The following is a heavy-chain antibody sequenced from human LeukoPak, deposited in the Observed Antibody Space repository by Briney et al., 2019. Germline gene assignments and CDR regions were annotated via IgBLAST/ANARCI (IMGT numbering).Heavy chain of an antibody. D-gene: IGHD3-22*01. Sequence: GGSLRLSCAASGFTVSSNYMSWVRQAPGKGLEWVSSISSSSSYIYYADSVKGRFTISRDNAKNSLYLQMNSLRAEDTAVYYCARPPSRGYFDYWGQGTLVTVSS. J-gene: IGHJ4*02. V-gene: IGHV3-21*01. CDR2: ISSSSSYI. CDR1: GFTVSSNY. CDR3: ARPPSRGYFDY.